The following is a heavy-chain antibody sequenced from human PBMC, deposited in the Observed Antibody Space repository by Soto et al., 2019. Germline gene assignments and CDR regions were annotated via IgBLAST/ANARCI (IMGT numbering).Heavy chain of an antibody. Sequence: QVQLVESGGGVVQPGRSLRLSCAASGFTFSSYAMHWVRQAPGKGLEWVAVISYAGSNKYYADSVKGRFTISRDNSKNTLYLQMNSLRAEDTAVYYCARGSHSPLAELRFLEWKHPTETYYFDYWGQGTLVTVSS. D-gene: IGHD3-3*01. J-gene: IGHJ4*02. CDR3: ARGSHSPLAELRFLEWKHPTETYYFDY. CDR2: ISYAGSNK. CDR1: GFTFSSYA. V-gene: IGHV3-30-3*01.